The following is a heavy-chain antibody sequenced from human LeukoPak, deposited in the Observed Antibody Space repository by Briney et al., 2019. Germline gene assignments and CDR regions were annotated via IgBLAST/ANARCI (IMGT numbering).Heavy chain of an antibody. D-gene: IGHD2-15*01. CDR2: ISSNGGHT. CDR3: VKEYCSSGSCSFYFDY. V-gene: IGHV3-64D*06. J-gene: IGHJ4*02. CDR1: GFTFSSYA. Sequence: GGSLRLSCSASGFTFSSYAMHWVRQAPGKGLEHVSGISSNGGHTYCADSVKGRFTISRDNSKNTLYPQMSSLRAEDTAVYYCVKEYCSSGSCSFYFDYWGQGTLVTVSS.